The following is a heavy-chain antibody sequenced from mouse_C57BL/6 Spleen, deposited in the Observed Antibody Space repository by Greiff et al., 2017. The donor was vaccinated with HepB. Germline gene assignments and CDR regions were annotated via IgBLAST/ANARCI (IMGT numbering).Heavy chain of an antibody. J-gene: IGHJ4*01. CDR2: IRLKSDNYAT. V-gene: IGHV6-3*01. CDR1: GFTFSNYW. D-gene: IGHD3-3*01. CDR3: TGLWLCMDY. Sequence: EVMLVESGGGLVQPGGSMKLSCVASGFTFSNYWMNWVRQSPEKGLEWVAQIRLKSDNYATHYAESVKGRFTISRDDSKSSVYLQMNNLRAEDTGIYYCTGLWLCMDYWGRGTSVTVSS.